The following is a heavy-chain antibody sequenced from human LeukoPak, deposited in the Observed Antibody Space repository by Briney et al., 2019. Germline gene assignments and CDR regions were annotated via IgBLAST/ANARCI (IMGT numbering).Heavy chain of an antibody. Sequence: GGSLRLSCTASGFTFGDYAMSWFRQDPGKGLEWVGFIRSKAYGGTTEYAASVKGRFTISRDDSKSIAYLQMNSLKTEDTAVYYCTRDSRGGSYGFDPWGQGTLVTVSS. CDR2: IRSKAYGGTT. CDR3: TRDSRGGSYGFDP. J-gene: IGHJ5*02. D-gene: IGHD1-26*01. CDR1: GFTFGDYA. V-gene: IGHV3-49*03.